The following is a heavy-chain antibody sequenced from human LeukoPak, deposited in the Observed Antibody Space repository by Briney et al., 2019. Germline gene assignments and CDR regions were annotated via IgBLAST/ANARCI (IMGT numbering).Heavy chain of an antibody. Sequence: PGRSLRLSFTASGFTFGDYAVSWVRQAPGKGLEWVGFIRGKPYGGTTEYAASVKGRFSISRDDSKSIAYLQMNSLKIEDTAVYYCSRDEYGSGTPHFDYWGQGTLVTVS. V-gene: IGHV3-49*04. CDR1: GFTFGDYA. J-gene: IGHJ4*02. CDR3: SRDEYGSGTPHFDY. D-gene: IGHD3-10*01. CDR2: IRGKPYGGTT.